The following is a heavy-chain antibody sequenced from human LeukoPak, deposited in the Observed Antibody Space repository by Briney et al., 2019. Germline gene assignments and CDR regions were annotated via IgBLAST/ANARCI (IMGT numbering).Heavy chain of an antibody. CDR3: AKDGSSSWYYFDY. Sequence: GGSLRLSCSASGFTFSSYAMHWVRQAPGKGLEYVSAISSNGGSTYYADSVKGRFTISRDNSKNTLYLHMNSLRAEDTALYYCAKDGSSSWYYFDYWGQGTLVTVSS. CDR1: GFTFSSYA. D-gene: IGHD6-13*01. J-gene: IGHJ4*02. CDR2: ISSNGGST. V-gene: IGHV3-64*04.